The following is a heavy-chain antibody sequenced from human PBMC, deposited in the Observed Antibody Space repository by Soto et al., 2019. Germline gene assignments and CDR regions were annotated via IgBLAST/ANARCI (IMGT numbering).Heavy chain of an antibody. D-gene: IGHD3-3*01. CDR3: ARGRRAIFGVSYYYYGMDV. J-gene: IGHJ6*02. CDR2: INHSGST. Sequence: SETLSLTCAVYGGSFSGYYWSWIRQPPGKGLEWIGEINHSGSTNYNPSLKSRVTISVDTSKNQFSLELSSVTAADTAVYYCARGRRAIFGVSYYYYGMDVWGQGTTVTVSS. V-gene: IGHV4-34*01. CDR1: GGSFSGYY.